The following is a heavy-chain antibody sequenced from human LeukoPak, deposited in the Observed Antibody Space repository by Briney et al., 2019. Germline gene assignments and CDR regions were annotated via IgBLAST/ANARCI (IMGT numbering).Heavy chain of an antibody. CDR2: INHSGTT. Sequence: PSETLSLTRAVYGGSFSGYYWSWLRRPPGKGLEWIGDINHSGTTNYNPSLKSRVTISVDTSKNQFSLKLSSVTAAPKAVYYCARGLGYCSGTSCSLYYFDYWGQGTLVTVSS. D-gene: IGHD2-2*01. CDR3: ARGLGYCSGTSCSLYYFDY. V-gene: IGHV4-34*01. CDR1: GGSFSGYY. J-gene: IGHJ4*02.